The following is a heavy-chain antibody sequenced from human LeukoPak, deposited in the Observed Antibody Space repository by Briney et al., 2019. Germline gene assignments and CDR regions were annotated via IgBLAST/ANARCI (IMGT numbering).Heavy chain of an antibody. CDR3: ARRGSYCSSTSCSGHFDY. Sequence: KPSETLSPTCTVSGGSISSSSYYWGWIRQPPGKGLEWIGSIYYSGSTYYNPSLKSRVTISVDTSKNQFSLKLSSVTAADTAVYYCARRGSYCSSTSCSGHFDYWGQGTLVTVSS. CDR1: GGSISSSSYY. CDR2: IYYSGST. J-gene: IGHJ4*02. D-gene: IGHD2-2*01. V-gene: IGHV4-39*01.